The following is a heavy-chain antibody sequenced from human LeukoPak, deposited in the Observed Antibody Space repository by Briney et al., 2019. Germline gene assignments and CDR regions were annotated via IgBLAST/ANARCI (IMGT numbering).Heavy chain of an antibody. CDR3: ARSSRSARDAFDI. J-gene: IGHJ3*02. V-gene: IGHV3-30*01. CDR1: GFTFSSYA. Sequence: GGSLRLSCAASGFTFSSYAMHWVRQAPGKGLEWVAVISYDGSNKYYGDSVKGRFTISRDNSKNTLYLQMNSLRAEDTAVYYCARSSRSARDAFDIWGQGTMVTVSS. CDR2: ISYDGSNK. D-gene: IGHD2-15*01.